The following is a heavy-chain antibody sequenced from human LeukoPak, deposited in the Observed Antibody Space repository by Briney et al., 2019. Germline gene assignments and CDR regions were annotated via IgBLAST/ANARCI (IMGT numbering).Heavy chain of an antibody. J-gene: IGHJ4*02. CDR3: ARVRYYDILTGYTIWAYYFDY. CDR2: FYYSGST. CDR1: GGSISSSSYY. D-gene: IGHD3-9*01. Sequence: PSETLSLTCAVSGGSISSSSYYWGWIRQPPGKGLEWIGSFYYSGSTYYNPSLKSRVTISVDTSKNQFSLKLSSVTAADTAVYYCARVRYYDILTGYTIWAYYFDYWGQGTLVTVSS. V-gene: IGHV4-39*07.